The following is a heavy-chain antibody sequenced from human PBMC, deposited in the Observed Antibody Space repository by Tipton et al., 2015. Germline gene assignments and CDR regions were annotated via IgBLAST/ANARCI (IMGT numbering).Heavy chain of an antibody. CDR3: ARGELTGYHEDWFDP. V-gene: IGHV4-31*02. D-gene: IGHD3-9*01. J-gene: IGHJ5*02. CDR1: GVSMSRGGYY. CDR2: IYLGGTT. Sequence: LRLSCSVSGVSMSRGGYYWTRIPPHPGKGLEWVGYIYLGGTTYHNPSLKSRVTISIDTSKNQFSLKLTSVTGADTGVYYCARGELTGYHEDWFDPWGQGTLVTVSS.